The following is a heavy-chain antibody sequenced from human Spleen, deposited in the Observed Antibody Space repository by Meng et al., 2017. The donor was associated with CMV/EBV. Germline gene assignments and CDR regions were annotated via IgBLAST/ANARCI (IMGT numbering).Heavy chain of an antibody. Sequence: TFSASSVNTYRYYRSLSRLPPGKRLDCIGYIYYSGTTSYIPSPKSRLTIALHTSNNQSSRKLTPVTAADTAVYYCARSERRTGFDPWGQRTLVTVSS. V-gene: IGHV4-31*03. CDR3: ARSERRTGFDP. CDR1: ASSVNTYRYY. J-gene: IGHJ5*02. D-gene: IGHD3/OR15-3a*01. CDR2: IYYSGTT.